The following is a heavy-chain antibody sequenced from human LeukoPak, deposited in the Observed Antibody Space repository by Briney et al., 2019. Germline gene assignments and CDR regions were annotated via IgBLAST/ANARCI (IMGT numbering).Heavy chain of an antibody. CDR3: AKVLGNWYFDL. Sequence: GRSLRLSCAASGFTFDDYAMHWVRQAPGKGLEWVPGISWNSGSIGYADSVKGRFTISRDNAKNSLYLQMNSLRAEDTALYYCAKVLGNWYFDLWGRGTLVTVSS. J-gene: IGHJ2*01. CDR1: GFTFDDYA. CDR2: ISWNSGSI. V-gene: IGHV3-9*01. D-gene: IGHD7-27*01.